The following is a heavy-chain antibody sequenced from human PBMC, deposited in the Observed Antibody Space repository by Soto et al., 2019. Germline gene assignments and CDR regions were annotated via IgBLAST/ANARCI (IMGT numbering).Heavy chain of an antibody. Sequence: SETLSLTCTDSGGSISNYYWSWIRQPAGKGLEWIGRIFYSGYTNYNPSLKSRVTMSVDTSKNQFSLKLRSVTAADTAVYYCETDQIVLVPGIISGWNWFDPWGQGTLVTVSS. J-gene: IGHJ5*02. CDR3: ETDQIVLVPGIISGWNWFDP. CDR1: GGSISNYY. V-gene: IGHV4-4*07. D-gene: IGHD2-2*01. CDR2: IFYSGYT.